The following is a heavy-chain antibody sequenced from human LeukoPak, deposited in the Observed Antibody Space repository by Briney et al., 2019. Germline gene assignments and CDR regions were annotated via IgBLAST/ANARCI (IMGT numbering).Heavy chain of an antibody. Sequence: GGSLRLSCAASGFTFSSYSMNWVRQAPGKGLEWVSSISSSSSYIYYADSVKGRFTISRDNAKNSLYLQMNSLRAEDTAVYYCGRGLSGYSYGYDYWGQGTLVTVSS. D-gene: IGHD5-18*01. V-gene: IGHV3-21*01. J-gene: IGHJ4*02. CDR2: ISSSSSYI. CDR1: GFTFSSYS. CDR3: GRGLSGYSYGYDY.